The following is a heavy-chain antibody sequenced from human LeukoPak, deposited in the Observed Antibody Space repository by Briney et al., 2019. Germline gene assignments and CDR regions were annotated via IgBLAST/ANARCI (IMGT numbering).Heavy chain of an antibody. CDR3: VRSTPPYQY. CDR2: IINDGSNT. D-gene: IGHD2-2*01. V-gene: IGHV3-74*03. CDR1: RFTFSSYW. Sequence: AGSLRLSCAASRFTFSSYWMLWVRQAQGKGLVWVLIIINDGSNTTYADSVKGRFTISRDNAKYTLYLQMNSLRVEDTAVYYCVRSTPPYQYWGQGTLVTVSS. J-gene: IGHJ4*02.